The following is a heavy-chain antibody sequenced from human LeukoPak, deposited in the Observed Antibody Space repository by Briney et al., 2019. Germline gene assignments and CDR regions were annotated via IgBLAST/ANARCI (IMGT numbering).Heavy chain of an antibody. CDR1: GGTFSSYA. J-gene: IGHJ6*03. Sequence: SVKVSCKASGGTFSSYAISWVRQAPGQGLEWMGGIIPIFGTANYAQKFQGRVTITTDESTSTAYMELSSLRSEDTAVYYCASRAHGGNSWAWYYYMDVWGKGTTVTVPS. D-gene: IGHD4-23*01. CDR3: ASRAHGGNSWAWYYYMDV. CDR2: IIPIFGTA. V-gene: IGHV1-69*05.